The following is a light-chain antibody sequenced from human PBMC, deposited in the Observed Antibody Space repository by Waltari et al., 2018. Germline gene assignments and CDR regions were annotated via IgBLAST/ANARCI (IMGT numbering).Light chain of an antibody. CDR2: AAS. V-gene: IGKV1-39*01. CDR3: QQSYVTGLT. CDR1: QSISSY. J-gene: IGKJ4*01. Sequence: DIQMTQSPSPRSASVVDTVSITCRASQSISSYLNWDQQKPGKAPKLLIYAASSLQSGVPSRFSGSGSGTDFTLTISSLQPEDFATYYCQQSYVTGLTFGGGTKVEIK.